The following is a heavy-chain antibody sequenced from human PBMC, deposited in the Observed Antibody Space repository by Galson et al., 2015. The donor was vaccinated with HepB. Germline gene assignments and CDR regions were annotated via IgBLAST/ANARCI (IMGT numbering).Heavy chain of an antibody. CDR2: ISAYNGNT. Sequence: SVKVSCKASGYTFTSYGISWVRQAPGQGLEWMGWISAYNGNTNYAQKLQGRVTMTTDTSTSTAYMELSSLRSEDTAVYYCASGARYCSSTSCYSRQDYYYYGMDVWGQGTTVTVSS. CDR1: GYTFTSYG. D-gene: IGHD2-2*01. V-gene: IGHV1-18*04. CDR3: ASGARYCSSTSCYSRQDYYYYGMDV. J-gene: IGHJ6*02.